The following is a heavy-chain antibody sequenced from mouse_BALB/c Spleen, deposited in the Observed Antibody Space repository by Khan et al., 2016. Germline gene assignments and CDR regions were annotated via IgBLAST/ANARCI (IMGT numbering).Heavy chain of an antibody. CDR3: VRELGFAY. D-gene: IGHD4-1*01. CDR2: IRSKSNNYAT. CDR1: GFTFNTNA. J-gene: IGHJ3*01. V-gene: IGHV10S3*01. Sequence: EVQLVETGGGLVQPKGSLKLSCAASGFTFNTNAMNWVRQAPGKGLEWVARIRSKSNNYATYYADSVKDRFTIYRDDSQSMLYLQMNNLKAEDTAMSYCVRELGFAYWGQGTLVTVSA.